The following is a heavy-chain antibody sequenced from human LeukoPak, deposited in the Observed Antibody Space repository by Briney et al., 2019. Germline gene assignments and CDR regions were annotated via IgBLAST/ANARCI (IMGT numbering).Heavy chain of an antibody. V-gene: IGHV5-51*01. Sequence: GESLKISCKGSGYSFTSYWIGWVRQMPGKGLEWMGIIYPGDSDTRYSPSFQGQVTISADKSISTAYLQWSSLKASDTATYYCARHYYYGSSGYSFGYYYYYMDVWGKGTTVTVSS. J-gene: IGHJ6*03. D-gene: IGHD3-22*01. CDR1: GYSFTSYW. CDR3: ARHYYYGSSGYSFGYYYYYMDV. CDR2: IYPGDSDT.